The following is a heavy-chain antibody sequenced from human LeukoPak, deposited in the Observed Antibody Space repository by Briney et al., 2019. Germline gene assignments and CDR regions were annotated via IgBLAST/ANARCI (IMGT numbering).Heavy chain of an antibody. CDR1: GYTFTGYY. Sequence: ASVKVSCEASGYTFTGYYMHWVRQAPGQGLEWMGRINPNSGGTNYAQKFQGRVTMTRDTSISTAYMELSRLRSDDTAVYYCAREWGESPYSYGFDYWGQGTLVTVSS. J-gene: IGHJ4*02. V-gene: IGHV1-2*06. D-gene: IGHD5-18*01. CDR2: INPNSGGT. CDR3: AREWGESPYSYGFDY.